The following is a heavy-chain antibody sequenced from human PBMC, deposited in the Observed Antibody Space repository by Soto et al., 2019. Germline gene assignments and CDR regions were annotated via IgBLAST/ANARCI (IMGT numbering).Heavy chain of an antibody. CDR1: GYTFTGYY. CDR3: ARGGRLGYCSGGSCYSALDY. V-gene: IGHV1-2*04. CDR2: INPNSGGT. J-gene: IGHJ4*02. D-gene: IGHD2-15*01. Sequence: QVQLVQSGAEVKKPGASVKVSCKASGYTFTGYYMHWVRQAPGQGLEWMGWINPNSGGTNYAQKFQGWVTMTRDTSISTAYMELSRLRSDETAVYYCARGGRLGYCSGGSCYSALDYWGQGTLVTVSS.